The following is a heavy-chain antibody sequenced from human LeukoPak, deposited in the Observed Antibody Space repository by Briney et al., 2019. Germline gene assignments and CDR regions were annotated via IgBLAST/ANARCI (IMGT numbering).Heavy chain of an antibody. D-gene: IGHD6-19*01. CDR1: GFTFSSYA. V-gene: IGHV3-64*01. J-gene: IGHJ4*02. CDR2: ISSNGGST. CDR3: ASLSSGPTYFDY. Sequence: SGGSLRLSCAASGFTFSSYAMHWVRQAPGKGLEYVSAISSNGGSTYYANSVKGRFTISRDNSKNTLYLQMGSLRAEDMAVYYCASLSSGPTYFDYWGQGTLVTVSS.